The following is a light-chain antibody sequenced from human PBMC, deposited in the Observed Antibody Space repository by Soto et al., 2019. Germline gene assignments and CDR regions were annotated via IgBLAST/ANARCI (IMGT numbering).Light chain of an antibody. CDR3: QQYYTTPGT. V-gene: IGKV4-1*01. CDR1: QSVLYSSNNKNY. Sequence: DIVMTQSPDSLAVSLGERATINCKSSQSVLYSSNNKNYLAWYQHKPGHPPKLLIYWASTRESGVPDRFSGSGSWTDFTLTISSLQAEDVAVYYCQQYYTTPGTFGQGTRLEIK. J-gene: IGKJ5*01. CDR2: WAS.